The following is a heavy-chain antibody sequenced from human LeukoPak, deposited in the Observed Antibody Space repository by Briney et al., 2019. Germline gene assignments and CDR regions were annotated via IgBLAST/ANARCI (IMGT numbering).Heavy chain of an antibody. Sequence: PSVKVSCKASGYTFTGYYMHWVQQAPGQGLKWMGWINPNSGGTNYAQKFQGRVTMTRDTSISTAYMELSRLRSDDTAVYYCARDLDVVVPASDYWGQGTLVTVSS. CDR1: GYTFTGYY. V-gene: IGHV1-2*02. CDR3: ARDLDVVVPASDY. J-gene: IGHJ4*02. D-gene: IGHD2-2*01. CDR2: INPNSGGT.